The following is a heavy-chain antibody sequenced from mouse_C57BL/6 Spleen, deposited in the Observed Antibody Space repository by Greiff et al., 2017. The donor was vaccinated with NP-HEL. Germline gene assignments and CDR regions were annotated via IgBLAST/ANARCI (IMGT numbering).Heavy chain of an antibody. J-gene: IGHJ3*01. CDR1: GYTFTDYN. V-gene: IGHV1-18*01. CDR2: INPNNGGT. CDR3: ARQDYSNYVGSAY. D-gene: IGHD2-5*01. Sequence: EVQLQQSGPELVKPGASVKIPCKASGYTFTDYNMDWVKQSHGKSLEWIGDINPNNGGTIYNQKFKGKATLTVDKSSSTAYMELRSLTSEDTAVYYCARQDYSNYVGSAYWVQGTLVTVSA.